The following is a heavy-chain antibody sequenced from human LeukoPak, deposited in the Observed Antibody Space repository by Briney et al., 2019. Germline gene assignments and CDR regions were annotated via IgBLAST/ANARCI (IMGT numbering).Heavy chain of an antibody. CDR1: GFTFSSYS. CDR3: ARDVQEVVPAAMRFDP. CDR2: ISSSSSTI. J-gene: IGHJ5*02. V-gene: IGHV3-48*01. Sequence: PGGSLRLSCAASGFTFSSYSMNWVRQAPGKGLEWVSYISSSSSTIYYADSVKGRFTISRDNAKNSLYLQMNSLRAEDTAVYYCARDVQEVVPAAMRFDPWGQGTLVTVSS. D-gene: IGHD2-2*01.